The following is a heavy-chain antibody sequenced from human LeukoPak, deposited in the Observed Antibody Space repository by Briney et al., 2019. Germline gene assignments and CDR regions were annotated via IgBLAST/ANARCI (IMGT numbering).Heavy chain of an antibody. D-gene: IGHD6-6*01. J-gene: IGHJ5*02. CDR1: GGSISSYY. CDR3: ARGRPYSSSNWFDP. CDR2: IYYSGST. Sequence: SETLSLTCTVSGGSISSYYWSWIRQPPGKGLEWIGYIYYSGSTYYNPSLKSRVTISVDTSKNQFSLKLSSVTAADTAVYYCARGRPYSSSNWFDPWGQGTLVTVSS. V-gene: IGHV4-30-4*08.